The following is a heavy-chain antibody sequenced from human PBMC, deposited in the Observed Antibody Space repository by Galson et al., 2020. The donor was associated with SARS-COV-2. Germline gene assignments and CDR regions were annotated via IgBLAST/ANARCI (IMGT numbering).Heavy chain of an antibody. CDR2: ICYSGST. CDR1: GGSISSYY. CDR3: ARRGCSSTSCYQLDY. D-gene: IGHD2-2*01. Sequence: SETLSLTCTVSGGSISSYYWSWIRQPPGKGLEWIGYICYSGSTNYNPSLKSRVTISVDTSKNQFSLKLSSVTAADTAVYYCARRGCSSTSCYQLDYWGQGTLVTVSS. V-gene: IGHV4-59*08. J-gene: IGHJ4*02.